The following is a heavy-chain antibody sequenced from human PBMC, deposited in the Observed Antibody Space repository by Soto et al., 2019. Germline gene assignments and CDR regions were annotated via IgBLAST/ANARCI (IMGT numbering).Heavy chain of an antibody. J-gene: IGHJ4*02. CDR1: GSTFSSYW. CDR2: INQDGSEK. D-gene: IGHD1-26*01. V-gene: IGHV3-7*01. CDR3: ARVETSGTYGLDY. Sequence: GGSLRLSCAASGSTFSSYWMSWVRQAPGKGLVWVANINQDGSEKYYVDSVKGRFTISRDNAKNSLYVQMTSLRVEDTAVYYCARVETSGTYGLDYWGQGTLVTVSS.